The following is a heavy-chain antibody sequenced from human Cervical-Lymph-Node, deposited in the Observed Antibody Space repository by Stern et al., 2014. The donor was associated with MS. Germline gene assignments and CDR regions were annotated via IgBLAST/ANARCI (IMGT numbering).Heavy chain of an antibody. Sequence: QLQLQVSGPGLVKPSETLSLTCTVSGGSFNNYYWSWIRQPPGKGLEWIGYIYQDGSTKYNPSLKSRVTISLHASKKQFSLRLTSVTAADTAVYYCARVDDCSGGTCFSTSWFDPWGQGTLVTVSS. D-gene: IGHD2-15*01. J-gene: IGHJ5*02. CDR1: GGSFNNYY. V-gene: IGHV4-59*01. CDR3: ARVDDCSGGTCFSTSWFDP. CDR2: IYQDGST.